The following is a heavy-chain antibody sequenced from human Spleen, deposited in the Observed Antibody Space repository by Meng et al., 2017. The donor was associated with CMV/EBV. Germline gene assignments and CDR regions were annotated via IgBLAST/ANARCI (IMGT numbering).Heavy chain of an antibody. D-gene: IGHD6-19*01. CDR2: INPGGGRT. CDR3: ARGYRYSSSQHIWNVEGY. CDR1: GGTFSSYT. V-gene: IGHV1-46*01. Sequence: ASVKVSCKASGGTFSSYTISWVRQAPGQGLEWMGMINPGGGRTTYAQRFQARITLTRDTSTGTVSMELSSLRSEDTAVYYCARGYRYSSSQHIWNVEGYWGQGTLVTVSS. J-gene: IGHJ4*02.